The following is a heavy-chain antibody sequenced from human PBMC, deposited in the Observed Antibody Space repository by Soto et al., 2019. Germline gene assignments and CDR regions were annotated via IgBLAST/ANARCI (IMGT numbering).Heavy chain of an antibody. CDR3: ARDLETYYYDSSGYYYYYGMDV. J-gene: IGHJ6*02. D-gene: IGHD3-22*01. V-gene: IGHV3-33*01. CDR1: GFTFSSYG. CDR2: IWYDGSNK. Sequence: QVQLVESGGGVVQPGRSLRLSCAASGFTFSSYGMHWVRQAPGKGLEWVAVIWYDGSNKYYADSVKGRFTISRDNSKNTLYLQMNSLRAEDTAVYYCARDLETYYYDSSGYYYYYGMDVWGQGTTVTVSS.